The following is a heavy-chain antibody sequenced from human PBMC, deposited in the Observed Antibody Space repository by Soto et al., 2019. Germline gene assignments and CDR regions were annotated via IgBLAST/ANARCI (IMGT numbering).Heavy chain of an antibody. CDR1: GFTFSSYA. V-gene: IGHV3-23*01. Sequence: GESLKISCAASGFTFSSYAMSWVRQAPGKGLEWVSAISGSGGSTYYADSVKGRFTISRDNSKNTLYLQMNSLRAEDTAVYYCAKDSLSIAARPFDYWGQGTLVTVSS. CDR3: AKDSLSIAARPFDY. D-gene: IGHD6-6*01. J-gene: IGHJ4*02. CDR2: ISGSGGST.